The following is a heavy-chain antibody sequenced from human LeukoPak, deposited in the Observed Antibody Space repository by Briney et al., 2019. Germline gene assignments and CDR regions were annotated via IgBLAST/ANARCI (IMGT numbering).Heavy chain of an antibody. Sequence: ASVKVSCKVSGYTLTELSMHWVRQAPGKGLEWMGGFNPEDGETIYAQKFQGRVTMTEDTSTDTAYMELSSLRSEDTAVYYCATDGSGSYWNRVVDYWGQGTLVTVSS. V-gene: IGHV1-24*01. J-gene: IGHJ4*02. CDR1: GYTLTELS. D-gene: IGHD1-26*01. CDR3: ATDGSGSYWNRVVDY. CDR2: FNPEDGET.